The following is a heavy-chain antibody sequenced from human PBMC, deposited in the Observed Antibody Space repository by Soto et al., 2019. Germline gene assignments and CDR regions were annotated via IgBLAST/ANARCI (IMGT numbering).Heavy chain of an antibody. D-gene: IGHD6-13*01. Sequence: PGGSLRLSCAASGFTFSLYSMNWVRQAPGKGLEWVSYIMPGSSHIFYADSVKGRFTISRDNAKNSLYLQMNSLRAEDTAVYYCVRGYSSPLGSNYYYYGMDVWGQGTTVTVSS. CDR1: GFTFSLYS. CDR2: IMPGSSHI. V-gene: IGHV3-48*01. J-gene: IGHJ6*02. CDR3: VRGYSSPLGSNYYYYGMDV.